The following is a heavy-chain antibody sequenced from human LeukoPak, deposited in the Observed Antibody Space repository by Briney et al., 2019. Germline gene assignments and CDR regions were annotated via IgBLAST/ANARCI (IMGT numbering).Heavy chain of an antibody. CDR2: ISSDGNT. Sequence: GGSLRLSCAASGFTVSSSSMNWVRLGPGKGLEWVSVISSDGNTYYADSVKGRSTISRDNSRNTLSLQMHGLRADDTAVYYCARGQEQFSSPWQWGPRRKNFYYYGMDVWGQGTTVTVSS. V-gene: IGHV3-66*01. J-gene: IGHJ6*02. D-gene: IGHD6-19*01. CDR3: ARGQEQFSSPWQWGPRRKNFYYYGMDV. CDR1: GFTVSSSS.